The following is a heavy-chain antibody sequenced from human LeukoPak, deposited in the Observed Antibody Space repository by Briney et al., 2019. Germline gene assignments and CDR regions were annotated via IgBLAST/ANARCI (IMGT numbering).Heavy chain of an antibody. Sequence: EASVKVSCKASGGTFSSYAISWVRQAPGQGLEWMGGIIPIFGTANYAQKFQGRVTITADESTSTAYMELSSLRSEDTAVYYCARGNYDFWSGYTGPYYMDVWGKGTTVTVSS. D-gene: IGHD3-3*01. CDR2: IIPIFGTA. J-gene: IGHJ6*03. CDR1: GGTFSSYA. CDR3: ARGNYDFWSGYTGPYYMDV. V-gene: IGHV1-69*13.